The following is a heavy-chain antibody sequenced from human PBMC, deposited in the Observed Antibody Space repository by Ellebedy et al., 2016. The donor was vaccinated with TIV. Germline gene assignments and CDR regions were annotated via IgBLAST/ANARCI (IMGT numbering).Heavy chain of an antibody. CDR2: INPSGGST. J-gene: IGHJ4*02. Sequence: ASVKVSXXASGYTFTSFHMHWVRQAPGQGLEWMGIINPSGGSTSYAQKFQGRVTMTRDTSTTSTVYMELSSLRSEDTAVYYCARKAYCTTISCFIDYWGQGTLVTVSS. V-gene: IGHV1-46*01. D-gene: IGHD2-2*01. CDR1: GYTFTSFH. CDR3: ARKAYCTTISCFIDY.